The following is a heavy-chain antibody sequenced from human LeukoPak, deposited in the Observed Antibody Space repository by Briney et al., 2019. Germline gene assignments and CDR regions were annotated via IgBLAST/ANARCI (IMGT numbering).Heavy chain of an antibody. V-gene: IGHV3-23*01. CDR3: AKDPSDSSGYYIGWLDP. CDR2: ISGSGGST. CDR1: GFTFSSYT. J-gene: IGHJ5*02. D-gene: IGHD3-22*01. Sequence: GGSLRLSCAASGFTFSSYTMSWVRQAPGKGLEWDAAISGSGGSTYYADSVKGRFAISRDNSKNMLYLQMNSLRVEDTAVFYCAKDPSDSSGYYIGWLDPRGQGTLVTVSS.